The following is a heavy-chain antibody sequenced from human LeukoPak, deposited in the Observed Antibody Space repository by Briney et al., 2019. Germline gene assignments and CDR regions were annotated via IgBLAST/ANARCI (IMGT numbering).Heavy chain of an antibody. CDR2: INPSGDST. J-gene: IGHJ4*02. CDR3: ARMGYDYHFDFDY. D-gene: IGHD3-22*01. CDR1: GYTFTSYY. Sequence: ASVRVSCKASGYTFTSYYMHWVRQAPGQGLEWMGIINPSGDSTSYAQKFQGRVTMTRDTSTSTVYMELSSLRSEDTAVYYCARMGYDYHFDFDYWGQGILVTVSS. V-gene: IGHV1-46*01.